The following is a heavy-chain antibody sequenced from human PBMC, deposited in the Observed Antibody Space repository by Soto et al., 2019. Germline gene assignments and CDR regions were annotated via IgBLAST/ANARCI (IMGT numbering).Heavy chain of an antibody. J-gene: IGHJ6*02. CDR1: GFTFSSYA. D-gene: IGHD3-3*01. CDR3: AKDVDPERYYDFWSGYDGGVSFYGMDV. Sequence: GGSLRLSCAASGFTFSSYAMSWVRQAPGKGLEWVSAISGSGGSTYYADSVKGRFTISRDNSKNKLYLQMNSLRAEDTAVYYCAKDVDPERYYDFWSGYDGGVSFYGMDVWGQGTTVTVSS. CDR2: ISGSGGST. V-gene: IGHV3-23*01.